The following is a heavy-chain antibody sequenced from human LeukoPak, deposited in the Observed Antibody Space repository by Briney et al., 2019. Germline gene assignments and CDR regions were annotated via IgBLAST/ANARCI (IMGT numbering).Heavy chain of an antibody. CDR3: ASEPSAAGTDY. D-gene: IGHD6-13*01. CDR1: GYTFTSYY. J-gene: IGHJ4*02. V-gene: IGHV1-46*01. Sequence: GASVKVSCKASGYTFTSYYMHWVRQAPGQGLEWMGIINPSGGSTSYAQKFQGRVTMTRDTSTSTVYMELSSLRSEDTAVYYCASEPSAAGTDYWGQGTLVTVSS. CDR2: INPSGGST.